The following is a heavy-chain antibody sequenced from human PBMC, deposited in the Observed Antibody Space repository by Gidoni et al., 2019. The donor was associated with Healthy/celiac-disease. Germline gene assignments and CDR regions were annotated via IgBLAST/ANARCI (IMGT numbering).Heavy chain of an antibody. V-gene: IGHV2-70*01. CDR3: ARSRITMVRGVMAENGYFDR. J-gene: IGHJ2*01. Sequence: QVTLRESGPALVKPTQPLTLTCTFSGFSLSPRGLCLSWIRQPPGKALEWLALIDWDDDKYYSTSLKTRLTIAKDNAKNQVVLTMTNRDPVDTATYYCARSRITMVRGVMAENGYFDRWGRGTLVTVSS. CDR1: GFSLSPRGLC. CDR2: IDWDDDK. D-gene: IGHD3-10*01.